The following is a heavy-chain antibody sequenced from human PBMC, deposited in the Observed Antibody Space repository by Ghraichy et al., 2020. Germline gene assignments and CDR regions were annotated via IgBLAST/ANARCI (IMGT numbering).Heavy chain of an antibody. CDR1: GGSFSNYY. CDR2: INHSGNT. D-gene: IGHD1-26*01. V-gene: IGHV4-34*01. CDR3: ARGHTGSYFRAYYFDF. J-gene: IGHJ4*02. Sequence: TLSLTCAVYGGSFSNYYWSWIRQTPGKGLEWIGEINHSGNTNYNPSLKSRVTISVDTSKNQISLRLTSVTAADTAMYYCARGHTGSYFRAYYFDFWGQGTLVTVSS.